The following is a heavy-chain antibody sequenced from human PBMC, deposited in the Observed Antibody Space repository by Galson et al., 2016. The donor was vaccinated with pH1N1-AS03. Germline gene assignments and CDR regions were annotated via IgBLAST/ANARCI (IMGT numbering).Heavy chain of an antibody. Sequence: ETLSLTCTVSGDSTFDYYWNWIRQPPGKGLEWIGYIQTTGNTKYNPSPKSRVTMSIDTSKNQFSLRLMSVTAADTAVYYCARSPRIIAVTGTFPGHFDPWGQGTLVTVSS. CDR1: GDSTFDYY. J-gene: IGHJ5*02. CDR3: ARSPRIIAVTGTFPGHFDP. D-gene: IGHD6-19*01. V-gene: IGHV4-4*09. CDR2: IQTTGNT.